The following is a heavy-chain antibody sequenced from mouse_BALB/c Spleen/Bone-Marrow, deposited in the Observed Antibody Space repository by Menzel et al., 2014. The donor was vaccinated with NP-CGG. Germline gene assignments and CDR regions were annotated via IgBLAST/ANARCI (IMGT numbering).Heavy chain of an antibody. CDR1: GYTFTSYV. CDR3: ARKIGCAMDY. V-gene: IGHV1-14*01. D-gene: IGHD2-14*01. J-gene: IGHJ4*01. Sequence: EVQLQQSGPELVKPGASVKMSCKASGYTFTSYVMHWVKQKPGQGLEWIGYIIPSNDVTKYNEKFKGKATLTSDKSSSTAYMELSSLTSEDAAVYYCARKIGCAMDYWGPGTSVTVSS. CDR2: IIPSNDVT.